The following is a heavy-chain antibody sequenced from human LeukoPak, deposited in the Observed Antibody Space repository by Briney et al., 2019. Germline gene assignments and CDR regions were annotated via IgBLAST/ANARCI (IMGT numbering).Heavy chain of an antibody. CDR2: IRYDGSNK. D-gene: IGHD5-18*01. Sequence: PGGSLRLSCAASGFTFSDYYMDWVRQAPGKGLEWVAFIRYDGSNKYYADSVKGRFTISRDNAKNLLYLQMNSLRGEDTAVYYCARDGHSYGFFDYWGQGTLVIVSS. J-gene: IGHJ4*02. V-gene: IGHV3-30*02. CDR3: ARDGHSYGFFDY. CDR1: GFTFSDYY.